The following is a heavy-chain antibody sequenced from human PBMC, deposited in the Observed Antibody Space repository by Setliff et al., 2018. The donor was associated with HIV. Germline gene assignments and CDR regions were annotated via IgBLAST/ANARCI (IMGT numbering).Heavy chain of an antibody. V-gene: IGHV4-39*01. J-gene: IGHJ4*02. Sequence: PSETLSLTCTVSGGSVSSSSSYWGWIRQPPGKGLEWIGNVCYSRSSYYNPSLKSRVTISVDTSTNKFSLKLSSVTAADTAVYYCARLRGLNLEPFDYWGQGTLVTVSS. CDR1: GGSVSSSSSY. D-gene: IGHD1-1*01. CDR3: ARLRGLNLEPFDY. CDR2: VCYSRSS.